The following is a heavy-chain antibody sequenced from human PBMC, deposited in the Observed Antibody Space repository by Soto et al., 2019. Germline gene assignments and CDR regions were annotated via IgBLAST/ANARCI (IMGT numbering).Heavy chain of an antibody. D-gene: IGHD1-26*01. J-gene: IGHJ5*02. V-gene: IGHV3-23*01. CDR2: ISGSGGST. CDR3: ATSPSLVYNWFDP. CDR1: GFTFSSYA. Sequence: QPGGSLRLSCAASGFTFSSYAMSWVRKAPGKGLEWVSAISGSGGSTYYADSVKGRFTISRDNSKNTLYLQMNSLRAEDTAVYYCATSPSLVYNWFDPWGQGTLVTVSS.